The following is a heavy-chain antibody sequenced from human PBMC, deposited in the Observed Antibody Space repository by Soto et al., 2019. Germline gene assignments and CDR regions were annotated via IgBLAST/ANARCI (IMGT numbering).Heavy chain of an antibody. J-gene: IGHJ4*02. CDR1: GGSVSSGSYY. D-gene: IGHD3-16*01. CDR3: ARESSYDYVWGTIDY. CDR2: IYYSGST. Sequence: QVQLQESGPGLVKPSETLSLTCTVSGGSVSSGSYYWSWIRQPPGKGLEWIGYIYYSGSTNYNPALKSRVTISVDTSKNQFSLQLSSVTAADTAVYYCARESSYDYVWGTIDYWGQGTLVTVSS. V-gene: IGHV4-61*01.